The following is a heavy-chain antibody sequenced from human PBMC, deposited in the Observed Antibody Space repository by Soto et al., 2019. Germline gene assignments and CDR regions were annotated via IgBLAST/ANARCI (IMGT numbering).Heavy chain of an antibody. CDR2: INAGNGNT. CDR3: ARGGGWYVWFDP. D-gene: IGHD6-19*01. Sequence: ASGKVSCKASGYTFTSYAMHWVRQAPGQRLEWMGWINAGNGNTKYSQKFQGRVTITRDTSASTAYMELSSLRSEDTAVYYCARGGGWYVWFDPWGQGTQVTVSS. J-gene: IGHJ5*02. V-gene: IGHV1-3*01. CDR1: GYTFTSYA.